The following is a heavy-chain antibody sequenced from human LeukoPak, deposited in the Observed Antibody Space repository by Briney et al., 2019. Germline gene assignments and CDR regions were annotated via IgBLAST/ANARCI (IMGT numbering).Heavy chain of an antibody. CDR3: ARSHDHLWGNYPDY. J-gene: IGHJ4*02. CDR2: IHHDGRI. D-gene: IGHD3-16*02. Sequence: ASETLSLTCAVSGGSISSSGYSWNWVRQPPGKGLEWIGEIHHDGRINYNPSLKSRVTLSVDKSKNQFSLRLNSVTAADTAMYYCARSHDHLWGNYPDYWGQGTLVTVSS. V-gene: IGHV4-4*02. CDR1: GGSISSSGYS.